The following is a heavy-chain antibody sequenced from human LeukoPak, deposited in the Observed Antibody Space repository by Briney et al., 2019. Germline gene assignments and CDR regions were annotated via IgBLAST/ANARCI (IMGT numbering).Heavy chain of an antibody. V-gene: IGHV3-23*01. Sequence: GGSLRLSCVGSGFTFSNNPLSWVRQAPGKGLEWVSAISGSGGNTYYADSVRGRFTISRDNSKNTLFLQMNTLRPDDTAVYYCATTKQARRYCDYWGQGTLVTVSS. CDR2: ISGSGGNT. J-gene: IGHJ4*02. CDR1: GFTFSNNP. CDR3: ATTKQARRYCDY. D-gene: IGHD1-1*01.